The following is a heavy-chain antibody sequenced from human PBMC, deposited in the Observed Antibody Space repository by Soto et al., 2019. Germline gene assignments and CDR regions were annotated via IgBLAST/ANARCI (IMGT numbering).Heavy chain of an antibody. J-gene: IGHJ6*02. CDR3: AREGLYCSSTSCDYYGMDV. D-gene: IGHD2-2*01. Sequence: EVQLVESGGGLVQPGGSLRLSCAASGFTFSSYDMHWVRQATGKGLEWVSAIGTAGDTYYPGSVKGRFTISRENAKNSLYLQMNSLRAGDTAVYYCAREGLYCSSTSCDYYGMDVWGQWTTVTVSS. V-gene: IGHV3-13*01. CDR1: GFTFSSYD. CDR2: IGTAGDT.